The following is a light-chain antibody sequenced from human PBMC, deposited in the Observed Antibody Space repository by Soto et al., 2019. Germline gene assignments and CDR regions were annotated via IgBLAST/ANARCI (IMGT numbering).Light chain of an antibody. CDR1: KNDIGVYDF. V-gene: IGLV2-8*01. J-gene: IGLJ1*01. CDR2: XXX. CDR3: KSYAGSNTYV. Sequence: QSVLTQPPSASGSPGQSVTISCSGTKNDIGVYDFVSWYQHHPGKAPRLIXXXXXXRPSAEHDRLSGSKSGQTASLTVSGLQAADEADYFCKSYAGSNTYVFGTGTKVTVL.